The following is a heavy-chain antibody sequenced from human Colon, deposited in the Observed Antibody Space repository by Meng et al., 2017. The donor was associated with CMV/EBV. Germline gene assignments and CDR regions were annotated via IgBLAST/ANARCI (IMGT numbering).Heavy chain of an antibody. CDR2: TYYRSQWYF. CDR3: ARGWELGS. J-gene: IGHJ4*02. V-gene: IGHV6-1*02. D-gene: IGHD1-26*01. CDR1: RDSVSSDSAA. Sequence: QDPLHASGPGLGKPVPHRPLPRASVRDSVSSDSAAWNWIRQSPSRGLEWLGRTYYRSQWYFDYEVSVIGRITINADTSKNEFSLQLRSVTPDDTAVYYCARGWELGSWGQGTLVTVSS.